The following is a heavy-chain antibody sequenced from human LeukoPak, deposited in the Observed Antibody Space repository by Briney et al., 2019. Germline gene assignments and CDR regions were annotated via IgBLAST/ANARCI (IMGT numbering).Heavy chain of an antibody. J-gene: IGHJ4*02. D-gene: IGHD3-22*01. CDR3: ANRGYSILQQLMTYYYHSSGYYGDYFDY. V-gene: IGHV3-23*01. CDR2: ISGSGGST. Sequence: PGGSLRLSCAASGFTFSSYAMSWVRQAPGKGLEWVSAISGSGGSTYYADSVKGRFNISRDNSKNTLYLQMNSLRAEDTAVYYCANRGYSILQQLMTYYYHSSGYYGDYFDYWGQGTLVTVSS. CDR1: GFTFSSYA.